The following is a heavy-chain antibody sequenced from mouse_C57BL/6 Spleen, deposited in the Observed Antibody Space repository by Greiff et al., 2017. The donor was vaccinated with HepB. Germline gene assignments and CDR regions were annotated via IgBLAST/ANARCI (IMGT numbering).Heavy chain of an antibody. Sequence: EVQLVESGGGLVQPGGSLSLSCAASGFTFTDYYMSWVRQPPGKALEWLGFIRNKANGYTTEYSPSVKGRFTISRDNSQSILYLQMNALRAEDSATYYCARASFFAYWGQGTLVTVSA. CDR2: IRNKANGYTT. D-gene: IGHD6-1*01. J-gene: IGHJ3*01. V-gene: IGHV7-3*01. CDR3: ARASFFAY. CDR1: GFTFTDYY.